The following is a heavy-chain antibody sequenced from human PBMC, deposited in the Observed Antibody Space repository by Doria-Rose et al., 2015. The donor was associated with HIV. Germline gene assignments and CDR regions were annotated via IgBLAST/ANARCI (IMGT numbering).Heavy chain of an antibody. J-gene: IGHJ4*02. V-gene: IGHV2-26*01. CDR3: ARIKSSRWYHKYYFDF. Sequence: SGPVLVKPTETLTLTCTVSGVSLSSPGMGVSWIRQPPGKALEWLANIVSDDERSYITSLKSRLTISRGTSKSQVVLTMTDMDPVDTATYYCARIKSSRWYHKYYFDFWGQGTLVIVSA. CDR2: IVSDDER. D-gene: IGHD6-13*01. CDR1: GVSLSSPGMG.